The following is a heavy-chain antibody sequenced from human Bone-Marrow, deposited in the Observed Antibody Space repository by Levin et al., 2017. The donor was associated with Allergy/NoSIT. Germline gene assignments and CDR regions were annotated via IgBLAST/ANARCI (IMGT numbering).Heavy chain of an antibody. D-gene: IGHD6-25*01. V-gene: IGHV3-74*01. CDR3: VRDPGSGGHDWYCDV. CDR2: VLSDANFG. CDR1: GFTFSNAR. J-gene: IGHJ2*01. Sequence: PGGSLRLSCAASGFTFSNARMHWVRQGPGKGLVWVSRVLSDANFGNYADSVRGRFTISRDNAKNTLYLQMSSLRAEDTAVYYCVRDPGSGGHDWYCDVWGSGTLVAVSS.